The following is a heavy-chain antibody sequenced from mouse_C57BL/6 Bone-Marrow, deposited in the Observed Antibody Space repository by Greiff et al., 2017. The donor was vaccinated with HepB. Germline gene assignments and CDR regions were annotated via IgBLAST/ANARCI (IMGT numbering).Heavy chain of an antibody. J-gene: IGHJ4*01. CDR2: IHPNSGST. CDR3: ARSRHYDYDGSHYYAMDY. Sequence: VQLQQSGAELVKPGASVKLSCKASGYTFTSYWMHWVKQRPGQGLEWIGMIHPNSGSTNYNEKFKSKATLTVDKSSSTAYMQLSSLTSEDSAVYYCARSRHYDYDGSHYYAMDYWGQGTSVTVSS. CDR1: GYTFTSYW. D-gene: IGHD2-4*01. V-gene: IGHV1-64*01.